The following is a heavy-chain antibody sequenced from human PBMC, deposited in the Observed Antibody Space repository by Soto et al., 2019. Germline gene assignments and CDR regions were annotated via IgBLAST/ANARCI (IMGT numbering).Heavy chain of an antibody. J-gene: IGHJ5*02. CDR1: GFTFSSYA. Sequence: GGSLRLSCAASGFTFSSYAMSWVRQAPGKGLEWVSAISGSGGSTYYADSVKGRFTISRDNSKNTLYLQMNSLRAEDTAVYYCAKDKGSPWLVLWFDPWGQGTLVTVSS. CDR2: ISGSGGST. V-gene: IGHV3-23*01. D-gene: IGHD6-19*01. CDR3: AKDKGSPWLVLWFDP.